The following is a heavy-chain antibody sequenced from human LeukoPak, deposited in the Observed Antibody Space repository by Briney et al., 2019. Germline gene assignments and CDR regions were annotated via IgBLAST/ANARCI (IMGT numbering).Heavy chain of an antibody. D-gene: IGHD3-22*01. CDR3: ATEGGYYLTKLEY. V-gene: IGHV3-33*01. Sequence: GGSLRLFCAASGFTFSSSGMHWVRQAPGKGLEWVAVIWHDGSNKYYADSVKGRFTISRDKSRNTLYLQINSLRAEDTALYYCATEGGYYLTKLEYWGQGTPVTVSS. CDR2: IWHDGSNK. CDR1: GFTFSSSG. J-gene: IGHJ4*02.